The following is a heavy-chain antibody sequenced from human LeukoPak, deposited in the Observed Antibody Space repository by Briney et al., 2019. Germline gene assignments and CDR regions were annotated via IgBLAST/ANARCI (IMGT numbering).Heavy chain of an antibody. CDR3: ARASAYCGGDCFDY. CDR2: ISSSSSYI. V-gene: IGHV3-21*01. D-gene: IGHD2-21*01. Sequence: GGSLRLSCAASGFTFSSYSMNWVRQAPGKGLEWVSSISSSSSYIHYADSVKGRFTISRENAKNSLYLQMKSLRAEDTAVYYCARASAYCGGDCFDYWGQGTLVTVSS. CDR1: GFTFSSYS. J-gene: IGHJ4*02.